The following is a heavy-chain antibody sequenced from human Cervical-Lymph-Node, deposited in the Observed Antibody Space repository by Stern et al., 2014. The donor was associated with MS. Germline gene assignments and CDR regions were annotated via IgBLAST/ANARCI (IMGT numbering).Heavy chain of an antibody. CDR3: ARGGFCTDAACYEFDGMAV. Sequence: VQLVESGGGVVQPGTSLRLSCAASGFTLSSYGMHWVRQAPGKGLEWVALIWYGGINKYYADSVKDRFHISRDNSKDTVFLQMNSLRVEDTALYYCARGGFCTDAACYEFDGMAVWGQGTTVTVPS. J-gene: IGHJ6*02. CDR1: GFTLSSYG. CDR2: IWYGGINK. V-gene: IGHV3-33*01. D-gene: IGHD2-8*01.